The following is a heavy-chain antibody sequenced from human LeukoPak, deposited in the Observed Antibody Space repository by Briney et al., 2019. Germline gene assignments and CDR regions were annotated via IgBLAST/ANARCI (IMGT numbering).Heavy chain of an antibody. D-gene: IGHD2-21*02. J-gene: IGHJ3*02. Sequence: PGGSLRLSCAASGFIFSSCEINWVRQAPGKGLEWVSYISSSGSIIYYADSVKGRFTISRDNAKNSLYLQMNSLRAEDTAVYYSAMYGVTAIRDAFDIWGQGTMVTVSS. CDR2: ISSSGSII. V-gene: IGHV3-48*03. CDR3: AMYGVTAIRDAFDI. CDR1: GFIFSSCE.